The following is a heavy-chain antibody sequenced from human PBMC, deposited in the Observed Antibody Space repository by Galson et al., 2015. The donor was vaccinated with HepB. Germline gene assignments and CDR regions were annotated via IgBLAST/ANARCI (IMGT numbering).Heavy chain of an antibody. CDR1: GFTVSSNY. V-gene: IGHV3-66*02. CDR2: IYSGGST. J-gene: IGHJ4*02. D-gene: IGHD2-21*02. Sequence: LRLSCAASGFTVSSNYMSWVRQAPGKGLEWVSVIYSGGSTYYADSVKGRFTISKDNSKNTLYLQMNSLRAEDTAVYYCARDSFLYCGGDCYNDYWGQGALVTVSS. CDR3: ARDSFLYCGGDCYNDY.